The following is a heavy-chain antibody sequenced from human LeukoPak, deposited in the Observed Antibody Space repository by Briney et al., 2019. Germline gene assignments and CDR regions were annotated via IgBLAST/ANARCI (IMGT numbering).Heavy chain of an antibody. CDR1: GFTFSNYW. V-gene: IGHV3-7*01. CDR2: VKVDGSDN. J-gene: IGHJ4*02. CDR3: ARMGSDFLWGTTHYFFDY. Sequence: GGSLRLSCAASGFTFSNYWMAWVRQSPGKGLEWVANVKVDGSDNNHVDSVKGRFTISRDNAKNSVYLQMNSQRVGDTAVYYCARMGSDFLWGTTHYFFDYWGQGTLVTVSS. D-gene: IGHD3-16*01.